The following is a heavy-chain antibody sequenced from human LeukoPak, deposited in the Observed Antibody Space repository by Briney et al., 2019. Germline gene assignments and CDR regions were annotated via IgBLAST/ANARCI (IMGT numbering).Heavy chain of an antibody. J-gene: IGHJ5*02. V-gene: IGHV1-69*06. Sequence: SVKVSCKASGYTFTSYGISWVRQAPGQGLEWMGGIIPIFGTANYAQKFQGRVTTTADKSTSTAYMELSSLRSEDTAVYYCARIVWFGELGWFDPWGQGTLVTVSS. CDR2: IIPIFGTA. CDR3: ARIVWFGELGWFDP. D-gene: IGHD3-10*01. CDR1: GYTFTSYG.